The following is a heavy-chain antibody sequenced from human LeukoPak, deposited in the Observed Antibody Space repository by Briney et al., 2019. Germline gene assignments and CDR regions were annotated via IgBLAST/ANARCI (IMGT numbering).Heavy chain of an antibody. Sequence: GGSLRLSCAASGFTFSSYWMHWVRQAPGKGLVWVSHINSDGSSTSYADSVKGRFTISRDNAKNTLYLQMNSLRAEDTAVYYCAKVPRLRRFDYWGQGTLVTVSS. J-gene: IGHJ4*02. V-gene: IGHV3-74*01. D-gene: IGHD1-14*01. CDR1: GFTFSSYW. CDR2: INSDGSST. CDR3: AKVPRLRRFDY.